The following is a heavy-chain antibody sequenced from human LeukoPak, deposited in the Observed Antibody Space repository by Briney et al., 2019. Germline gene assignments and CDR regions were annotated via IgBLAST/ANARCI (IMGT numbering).Heavy chain of an antibody. V-gene: IGHV4-39*01. CDR2: IYFSGST. Sequence: SEILSLTCTVSGGSISSRSYYWGWIRQPPGKGLEWIGNIYFSGSTYHNPSLKSRVTMSVDTSKNQFSLKLNSVTAADTAVYFCTRLLHDSRGYYYFDYWGQGTLAGVSS. J-gene: IGHJ4*02. CDR3: TRLLHDSRGYYYFDY. CDR1: GGSISSRSYY. D-gene: IGHD3-22*01.